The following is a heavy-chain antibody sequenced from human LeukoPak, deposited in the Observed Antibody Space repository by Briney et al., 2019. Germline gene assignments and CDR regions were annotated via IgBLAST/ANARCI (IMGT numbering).Heavy chain of an antibody. Sequence: GGSLRLSCAASGFTFSSHAMSWVRQAPGKGLEWVSAISGSGGSTYYADSVKGRFTISRDNSKNTLYLQMNSLRAEDTAVYYCAKDEGYSYGYRPSYFDYWGQGSLVTVSS. CDR3: AKDEGYSYGYRPSYFDY. V-gene: IGHV3-23*01. D-gene: IGHD5-18*01. J-gene: IGHJ4*02. CDR2: ISGSGGST. CDR1: GFTFSSHA.